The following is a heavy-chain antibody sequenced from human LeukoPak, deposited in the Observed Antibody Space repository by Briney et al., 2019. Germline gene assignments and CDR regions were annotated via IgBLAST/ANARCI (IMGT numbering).Heavy chain of an antibody. CDR1: GLTFSSYG. CDR2: ISGSGGST. D-gene: IGHD6-13*01. CDR3: AKREAAAGFDY. Sequence: GGSLRLSCAASGLTFSSYGMSWVRQAPGKGLEWVSAISGSGGSTYYADSVKGRFTISRDNSKNTLYLQMNSLRAEDTAVYYCAKREAAAGFDYWGQGTLVTVSS. V-gene: IGHV3-23*01. J-gene: IGHJ4*02.